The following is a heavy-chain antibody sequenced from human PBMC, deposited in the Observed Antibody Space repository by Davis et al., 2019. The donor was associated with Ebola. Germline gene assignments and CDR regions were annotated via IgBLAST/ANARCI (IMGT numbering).Heavy chain of an antibody. D-gene: IGHD3-9*01. J-gene: IGHJ4*02. CDR2: IYYSGST. Sequence: SETLSLTCTVSGGSISSSSYYWGWIRQPPGKGLEWIGSIYYSGSTYHNPSLKSRVSISVDTSKNQFSLKLSSVTAADTAVYYCARGLRVGAYDILTGYYKGYCYFDFWGQGTLVTVSS. CDR3: ARGLRVGAYDILTGYYKGYCYFDF. CDR1: GGSISSSSYY. V-gene: IGHV4-39*01.